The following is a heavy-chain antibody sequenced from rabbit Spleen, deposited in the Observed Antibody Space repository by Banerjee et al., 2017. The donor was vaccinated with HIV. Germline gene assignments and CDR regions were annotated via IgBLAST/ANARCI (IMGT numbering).Heavy chain of an antibody. CDR2: IYAGSSGTT. CDR3: ARDTSTSFSSYGMDL. CDR1: GFSFSNSYY. V-gene: IGHV1S45*01. D-gene: IGHD1-1*01. Sequence: QEQLVESGGDLVQPEGSLTLTCKASGFSFSNSYYMCWVRQAPGKGLEWIGCIYAGSSGTTYYASWAKGRFTCSKTSSTTVTLQMTSLTVADTATYFCARDTSTSFSSYGMDLWGQGTLVTVS. J-gene: IGHJ6*01.